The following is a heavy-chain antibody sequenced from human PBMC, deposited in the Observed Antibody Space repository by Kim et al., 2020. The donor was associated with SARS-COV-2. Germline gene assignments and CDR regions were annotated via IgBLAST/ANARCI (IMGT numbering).Heavy chain of an antibody. Sequence: GGSLRLSCSASGFTFSSYAMHWVRQAPGKGLEYVSAISSNGGSTYYADSVKGRFTISRDNSKNTLYLQMSSLRAEDTAVYYCVKGKGRIRGSYYGSGSYDSWGQGTLVTVSS. CDR2: ISSNGGST. CDR3: VKGKGRIRGSYYGSGSYDS. J-gene: IGHJ4*02. D-gene: IGHD3-10*01. V-gene: IGHV3-64D*06. CDR1: GFTFSSYA.